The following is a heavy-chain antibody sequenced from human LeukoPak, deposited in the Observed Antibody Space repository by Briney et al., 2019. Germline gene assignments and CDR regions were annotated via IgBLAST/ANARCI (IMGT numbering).Heavy chain of an antibody. Sequence: GGSLRLSCSASGFTFSSYAMSWVRQAPGKGLEWVSGISGSGLSTYYADSVRGRFTISRDNSKNTLYLQVNSLRAEDTAVYYCAKVLSSSDLSTSRYKTEYSSGTQTKTLDYWGQGTLVTVSS. V-gene: IGHV3-23*01. CDR3: AKVLSSSDLSTSRYKTEYSSGTQTKTLDY. CDR1: GFTFSSYA. D-gene: IGHD6-25*01. CDR2: ISGSGLST. J-gene: IGHJ4*02.